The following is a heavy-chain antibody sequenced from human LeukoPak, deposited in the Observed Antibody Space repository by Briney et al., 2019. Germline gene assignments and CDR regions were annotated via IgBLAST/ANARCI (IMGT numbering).Heavy chain of an antibody. D-gene: IGHD6-13*01. J-gene: IGHJ3*02. Sequence: GGSLRLSCAASGFTFSSYAMYWVRQAPGKGLEWVSAISGSGASTYYADSVKGRFTISRDNSKNTLHLQMNSLSAEDTAVYYCAKSRSRSRPSRDAFDIWGQGTTVTVSS. CDR1: GFTFSSYA. V-gene: IGHV3-23*01. CDR3: AKSRSRSRPSRDAFDI. CDR2: ISGSGAST.